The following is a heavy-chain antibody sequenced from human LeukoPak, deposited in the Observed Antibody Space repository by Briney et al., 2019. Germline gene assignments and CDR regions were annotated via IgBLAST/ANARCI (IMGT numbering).Heavy chain of an antibody. CDR1: GGSISSGDYY. J-gene: IGHJ4*02. V-gene: IGHV4-30-4*01. CDR2: IYYSRST. D-gene: IGHD1-26*01. CDR3: ARGGQYSGSYSFDY. Sequence: SQTLSLTCTVSGGSISSGDYYWSWIRQPPGKGLEWIGYIYYSRSTYYNPSLKSRVTISVDTSKNQFSLKLSSVTAADTAVYYCARGGQYSGSYSFDYWGQGTLVTVSS.